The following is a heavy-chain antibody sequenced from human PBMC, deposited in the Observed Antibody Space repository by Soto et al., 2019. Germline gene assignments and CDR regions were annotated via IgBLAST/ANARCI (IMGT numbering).Heavy chain of an antibody. D-gene: IGHD2-2*01. CDR2: IKSKTDDGTT. V-gene: IGHV3-15*01. CDR1: GFTFSNAW. CDR3: TTDSSSWAYYYYYGMDV. J-gene: IGHJ6*02. Sequence: TGGSLRLSCTVSGFTFSNAWMTWVRQAPGKGLEWVGRIKSKTDDGTTDYAAPVKGRFTISRDDSRNTLYLQMSSLKTEDTAVYYCTTDSSSWAYYYYYGMDVWGQGTTVTVSS.